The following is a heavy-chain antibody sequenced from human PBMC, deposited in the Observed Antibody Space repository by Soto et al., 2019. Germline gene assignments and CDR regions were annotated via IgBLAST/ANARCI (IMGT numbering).Heavy chain of an antibody. CDR2: IYYRGST. Sequence: SETLSLTCTVSGGSIDSGLYYWSWIRQHPGKGLQWIGYIYYRGSTYYNPSLKSRVTIAADTSKNQFSLKLSSVTAADTAVYYCARYPEYYYDSSGSTPTGYFDYWGQGTTVTVSS. J-gene: IGHJ4*02. CDR1: GGSIDSGLYY. D-gene: IGHD3-22*01. V-gene: IGHV4-30-4*08. CDR3: ARYPEYYYDSSGSTPTGYFDY.